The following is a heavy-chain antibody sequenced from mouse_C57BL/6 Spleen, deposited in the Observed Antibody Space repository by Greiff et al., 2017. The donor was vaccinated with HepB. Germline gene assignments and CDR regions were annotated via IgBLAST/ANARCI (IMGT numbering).Heavy chain of an antibody. CDR2: ILPGSGST. CDR3: ARGRPIYNGSKDYAMDY. J-gene: IGHJ4*01. CDR1: GYTFTGYW. V-gene: IGHV1-9*01. Sequence: VKLQQSGAELMKPGASVKLSCKATGYTFTGYWIEWVKQRPGHGLEWIGEILPGSGSTNYHEKFKGKATFTADTTSNTDYMQLSSLTTEDTAIYDYARGRPIYNGSKDYAMDYWGQGTSVTVSS. D-gene: IGHD2-1*01.